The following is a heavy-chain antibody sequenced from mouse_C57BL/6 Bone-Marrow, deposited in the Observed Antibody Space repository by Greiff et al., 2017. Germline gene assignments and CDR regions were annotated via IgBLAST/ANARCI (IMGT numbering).Heavy chain of an antibody. J-gene: IGHJ3*01. D-gene: IGHD3-2*02. CDR2: ISSGGDYI. V-gene: IGHV5-9-1*02. Sequence: EVQLVESGEGLVKPGGSLKLSCAASGFTFSSYAMSWVRQTPEKRLEWVAYISSGGDYIYYADTVKGRFTISRDNARNTLYLQMSSLKSEDTAMYYCTRGSSGYAWFAYWGQGTLVTVSA. CDR3: TRGSSGYAWFAY. CDR1: GFTFSSYA.